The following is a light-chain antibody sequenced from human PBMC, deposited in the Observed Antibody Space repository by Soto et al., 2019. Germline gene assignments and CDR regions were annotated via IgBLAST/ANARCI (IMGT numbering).Light chain of an antibody. CDR1: SSNIGNNY. CDR3: GTWDSSLSAGGV. CDR2: ENN. V-gene: IGLV1-51*02. J-gene: IGLJ1*01. Sequence: HSALTQPPSVSAAPGQRVTISCSGSSSNIGNNYVSWYQQLPGTAPKLLIYENNKRPSGIPDRFSGSKSGTSATLGITGLQTGDEADYYCGTWDSSLSAGGVFGTGTKLTVL.